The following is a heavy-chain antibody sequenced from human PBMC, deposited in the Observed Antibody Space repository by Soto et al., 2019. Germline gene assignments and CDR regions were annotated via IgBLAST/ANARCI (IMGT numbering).Heavy chain of an antibody. J-gene: IGHJ5*02. CDR1: GGSFSGYY. CDR2: INHSGNT. V-gene: IGHV4-34*01. D-gene: IGHD6-13*01. CDR3: ARNASEFQLLVIGRVRCRRNCFDR. Sequence: QVQLQQWGAGLLKPSETLSLTCAVYGGSFSGYYWSWIRQPPGKGLEWIGEINHSGNTNYNPSLKSRVPMPVDSSKYQCARSLSSVSAGSAAVYYCARNASEFQLLVIGRVRCRRNCFDRWCQGAL.